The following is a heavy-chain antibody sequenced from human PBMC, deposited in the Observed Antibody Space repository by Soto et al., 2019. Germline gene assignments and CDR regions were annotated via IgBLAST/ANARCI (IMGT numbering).Heavy chain of an antibody. Sequence: SETLSLTCTVSGGSISSGSYYWGWIRQPPGKGLEWIGSVYYSGTTYYNPSLKSRVTISVDTSKNQFSLKLTSVTAADTAVYFCARQGIHLCAPYNWFDSWGQGTLVPVSS. CDR1: GGSISSGSYY. D-gene: IGHD5-18*01. V-gene: IGHV4-39*01. CDR2: VYYSGTT. CDR3: ARQGIHLCAPYNWFDS. J-gene: IGHJ5*01.